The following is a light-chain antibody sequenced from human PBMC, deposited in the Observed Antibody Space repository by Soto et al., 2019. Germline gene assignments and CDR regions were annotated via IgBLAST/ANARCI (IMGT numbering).Light chain of an antibody. J-gene: IGLJ3*02. V-gene: IGLV1-47*01. CDR2: SNN. Sequence: QSVLTQPPSASGTPGQRVTISCSGSRSNIGSNYVYWYQQLPGTAPKLLIYSNNQRPSGVPDRFSGSKPGTSASLAISGLRSEDEADYYCSTWDDSLSGWVFGGGTKVTVL. CDR3: STWDDSLSGWV. CDR1: RSNIGSNY.